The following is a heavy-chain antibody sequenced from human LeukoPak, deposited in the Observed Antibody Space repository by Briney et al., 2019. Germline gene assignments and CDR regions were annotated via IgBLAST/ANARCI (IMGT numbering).Heavy chain of an antibody. CDR1: GFTFSSYD. D-gene: IGHD1-26*01. CDR3: ARILYSGSYPTFDY. Sequence: GGSLRLSCAASGFTFSSYDMSWVRQAPGKGLDWVSYISISGSSIYYADSVKGRFTISRDNAKNSLYLQMNSLRAEDTAVYYCARILYSGSYPTFDYWGQGTLVTVSS. V-gene: IGHV3-48*03. CDR2: ISISGSSI. J-gene: IGHJ4*02.